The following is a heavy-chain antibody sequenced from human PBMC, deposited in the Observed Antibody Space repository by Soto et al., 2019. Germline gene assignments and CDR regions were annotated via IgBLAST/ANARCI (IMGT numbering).Heavy chain of an antibody. CDR3: ARDFYRSGMAAPWFDP. D-gene: IGHD6-13*01. Sequence: EVQLVESGGGLVKPGGSLRLSCAASGFTFSSYSMNWVRQAPGKGLEWVSSISSSSSYIYYADSVKGRFTISRDNAKNSLYLQMNSLRAEDTAVYYCARDFYRSGMAAPWFDPWGQGTLVTVSS. V-gene: IGHV3-21*01. CDR2: ISSSSSYI. CDR1: GFTFSSYS. J-gene: IGHJ5*02.